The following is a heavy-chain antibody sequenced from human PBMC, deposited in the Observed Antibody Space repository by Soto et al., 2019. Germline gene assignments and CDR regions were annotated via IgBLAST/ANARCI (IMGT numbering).Heavy chain of an antibody. Sequence: QVQLVESGGGVVQPGRSLRLSCAASGFTFSNYDMHWVRQAPGKGLEWVAVIWYDGSKKYYADSVKGRFTISRDNSKNTLDLQMNSLRAEDTGVYYCARVYSSRWFQFDYWGQGTLVTVSS. CDR2: IWYDGSKK. CDR1: GFTFSNYD. V-gene: IGHV3-33*01. J-gene: IGHJ4*02. CDR3: ARVYSSRWFQFDY. D-gene: IGHD6-13*01.